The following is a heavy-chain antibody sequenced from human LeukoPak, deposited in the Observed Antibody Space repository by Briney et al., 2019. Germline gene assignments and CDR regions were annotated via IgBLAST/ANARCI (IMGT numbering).Heavy chain of an antibody. Sequence: PGGSLRLSCAASGFTLSSYAMNWVRQAPGKGLEWVSSISSSSSYIYYADSVKGRFTISRDNAKNSLYLQMNSLRAEDTAVYYCARVLTQWLVMGYYMDVWGKGTTVTVSS. V-gene: IGHV3-21*01. CDR3: ARVLTQWLVMGYYMDV. J-gene: IGHJ6*03. CDR1: GFTLSSYA. CDR2: ISSSSSYI. D-gene: IGHD6-19*01.